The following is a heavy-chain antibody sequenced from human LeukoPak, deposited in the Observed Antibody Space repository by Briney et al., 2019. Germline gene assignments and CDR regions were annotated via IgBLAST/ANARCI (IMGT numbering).Heavy chain of an antibody. CDR3: ARVSGWNPLEAAHLDY. V-gene: IGHV4-59*12. CDR2: IFYSGTT. J-gene: IGHJ4*02. Sequence: SETLSLTCTVSGGSISSYYWSWIRQPPGKGLEWIGFIFYSGTTNYNPSLKSRVTISVDTSKNQFSLKLSSVTAADTAVYYCARVSGWNPLEAAHLDYWGQGTLVTVSS. CDR1: GGSISSYY. D-gene: IGHD6-19*01.